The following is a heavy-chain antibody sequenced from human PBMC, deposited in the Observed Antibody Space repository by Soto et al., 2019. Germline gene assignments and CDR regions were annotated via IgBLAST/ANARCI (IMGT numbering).Heavy chain of an antibody. CDR3: AKVATAAGTYYFDY. V-gene: IGHV3-23*01. D-gene: IGHD6-13*01. Sequence: GGSLRLSCAASGFTFDDYTMHWVRQAPGKGLEWVSAISGGGSTTYYADSVKGRFTISRDNSKDTLYLQMNSLRAEDTAVYYCAKVATAAGTYYFDYWGQGTLVTVSS. CDR2: ISGGGSTT. CDR1: GFTFDDYT. J-gene: IGHJ4*02.